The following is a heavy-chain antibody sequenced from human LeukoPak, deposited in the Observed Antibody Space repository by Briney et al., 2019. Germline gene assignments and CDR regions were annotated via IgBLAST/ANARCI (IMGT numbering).Heavy chain of an antibody. CDR2: ISASGP. V-gene: IGHV3-23*01. D-gene: IGHD3-22*01. CDR3: AKDHESDGYPCLDH. CDR1: GFTFSSYG. J-gene: IGHJ4*02. Sequence: GGSLRLSCAASGFTFSSYGMTWVRQAPGKGLEWVSTISASGPYYADAVRGRFTISRDNSRNTLSLQMDSLRAEDTAVYYCAKDHESDGYPCLDHWGLGTLVTVSS.